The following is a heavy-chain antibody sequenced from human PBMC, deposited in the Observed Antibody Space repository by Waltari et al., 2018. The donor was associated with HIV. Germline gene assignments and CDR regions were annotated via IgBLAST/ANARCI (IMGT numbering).Heavy chain of an antibody. CDR2: INHSGST. CDR3: ARGGNYYRSGSYYKLDY. D-gene: IGHD3-10*01. CDR1: RGSFSDYY. Sequence: QVQLQQWGAGLLKPSETLSLTCAVHRGSFSDYYWSWIRQPPGKGLEWIGEINHSGSTNYNPSLNSRVTISVDTSKNQFSLKLSSVTAADTAVYYCARGGNYYRSGSYYKLDYWGQGTLVTVSS. J-gene: IGHJ4*02. V-gene: IGHV4-34*01.